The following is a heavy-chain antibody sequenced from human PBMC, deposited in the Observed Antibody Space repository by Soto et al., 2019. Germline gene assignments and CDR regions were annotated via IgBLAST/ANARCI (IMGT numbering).Heavy chain of an antibody. J-gene: IGHJ5*02. CDR3: ARDRIGPRNYGNNWFDP. D-gene: IGHD1-7*01. Sequence: GGSLRLSCAASGFTFSSYGMHWVRQAPGKGLEWVAVIWYDGSNKYYADSVKGRFTISRDNSKNTLYLQMNSLRAEDTAVYYCARDRIGPRNYGNNWFDPWGQGTLVTVSS. CDR2: IWYDGSNK. V-gene: IGHV3-33*01. CDR1: GFTFSSYG.